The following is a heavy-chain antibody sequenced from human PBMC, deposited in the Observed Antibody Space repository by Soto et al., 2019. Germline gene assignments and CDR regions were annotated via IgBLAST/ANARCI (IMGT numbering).Heavy chain of an antibody. CDR1: GYSITTGYY. V-gene: IGHV4-38-2*01. CDR2: ISHSGTT. J-gene: IGHJ5*02. CDR3: ERSGGSAGWFDP. Sequence: SETLSLTCVVSGYSITTGYYWGWIRQPPGKGLEWIGSISHSGTTFYSSSLKSRVTISKDASKNQFSLKVNSVIAADAAVYYCERSGGSAGWFDPWGPGTLVTVSS. D-gene: IGHD2-15*01.